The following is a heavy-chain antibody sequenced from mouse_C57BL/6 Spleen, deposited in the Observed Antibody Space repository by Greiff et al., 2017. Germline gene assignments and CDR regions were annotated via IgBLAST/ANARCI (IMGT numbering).Heavy chain of an antibody. CDR2: IDPSDSYT. CDR3: ARGLLRAMDY. CDR1: GYTFTSYW. Sequence: QVHVKQPGAELVMPGASVKLSCKASGYTFTSYWMHWVKQRPGQGLEWIGEIDPSDSYTNYNQKFKGKSTLTVDKSSSTAYMQLSSLTSEDSAVYYCARGLLRAMDYWGQGTSVTVSS. J-gene: IGHJ4*01. V-gene: IGHV1-69*01.